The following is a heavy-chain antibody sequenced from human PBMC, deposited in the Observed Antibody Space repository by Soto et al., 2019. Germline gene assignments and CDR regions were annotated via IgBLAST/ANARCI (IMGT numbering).Heavy chain of an antibody. CDR3: ARWSYLDY. D-gene: IGHD3-3*01. Sequence: GGSLRLSCAASGFSFGSYALSWVRQAPGKGLEWVSTISGSDGKTFYADSVKGRFSISRDTSQNTLYLQMNSLRADDTAIYYCARWSYLDYWGQGTLVTVSS. CDR1: GFSFGSYA. CDR2: ISGSDGKT. V-gene: IGHV3-23*01. J-gene: IGHJ4*02.